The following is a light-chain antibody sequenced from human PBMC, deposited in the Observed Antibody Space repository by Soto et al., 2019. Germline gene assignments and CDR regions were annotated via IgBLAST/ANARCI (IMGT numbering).Light chain of an antibody. V-gene: IGKV1-5*03. Sequence: DIQMTQSPSTLSASVGDRVTITCRASQSISSLLAWYQQKPGKAPKLLIYNESSLESGVPSRFSGSGSGTEFTLTISSLQPDDFATYYCQQYNSYSRTFGQGTKVEIK. J-gene: IGKJ1*01. CDR1: QSISSL. CDR3: QQYNSYSRT. CDR2: NES.